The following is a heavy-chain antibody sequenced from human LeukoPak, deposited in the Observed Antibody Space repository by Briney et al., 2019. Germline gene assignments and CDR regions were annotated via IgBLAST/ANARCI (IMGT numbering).Heavy chain of an antibody. CDR3: AADNTGNPPYDP. V-gene: IGHV1-2*02. D-gene: IGHD2-8*02. CDR1: GYTFTGYF. CDR2: INANSGAT. Sequence: ASVRVSCKASGYTFTGYFMHWVRQAPGQGLEWMGWINANSGATKYAQKFQDRVTMTRDTSVSTAYMDLSSLRSDDTAVYYCAADNTGNPPYDPWGQGTLVTVSS. J-gene: IGHJ5*02.